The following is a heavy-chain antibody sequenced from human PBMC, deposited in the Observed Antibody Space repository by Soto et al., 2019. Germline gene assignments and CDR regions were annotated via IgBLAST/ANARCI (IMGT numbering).Heavy chain of an antibody. D-gene: IGHD4-17*01. Sequence: ASVKVSCKASGGTFSSYAISRVRQAPGQGLEWMGGIIPIFGTANYAQKFQGRVTITADKSTSTAYMELSSLRSEDTAVYYCARAGDYGDYEYYFDYWGQGTLVTVSS. CDR3: ARAGDYGDYEYYFDY. V-gene: IGHV1-69*06. CDR2: IIPIFGTA. CDR1: GGTFSSYA. J-gene: IGHJ4*02.